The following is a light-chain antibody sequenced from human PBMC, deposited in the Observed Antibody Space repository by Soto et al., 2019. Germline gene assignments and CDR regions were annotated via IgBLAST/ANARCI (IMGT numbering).Light chain of an antibody. CDR3: QQYGSSPIT. Sequence: EIVLTQSQCTLSLSPGERSALAGVSSQSVSSIYLAWYQQKPGQAPSLLIYATSSRATGIPDRFSGSGSGTDFSLTISRLEPEDFAVYYCQQYGSSPITFGQGTRLEIK. V-gene: IGKV3-20*01. CDR1: QSVSSIY. J-gene: IGKJ5*01. CDR2: ATS.